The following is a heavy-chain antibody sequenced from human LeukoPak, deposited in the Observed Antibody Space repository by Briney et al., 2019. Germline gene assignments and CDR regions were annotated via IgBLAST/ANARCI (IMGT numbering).Heavy chain of an antibody. CDR1: GFTFSSYE. Sequence: PGGSLRLSXAASGFTFSSYEMNWVRQAPGKGLEWLSYISSSGSTIYYADSVKGRFTISRDNAKNSLYLQMNSLRAEDTAVYYCARAIDYYGSGSYQGLDYWGQGTLVTVSS. J-gene: IGHJ4*02. V-gene: IGHV3-48*03. CDR2: ISSSGSTI. D-gene: IGHD3-10*01. CDR3: ARAIDYYGSGSYQGLDY.